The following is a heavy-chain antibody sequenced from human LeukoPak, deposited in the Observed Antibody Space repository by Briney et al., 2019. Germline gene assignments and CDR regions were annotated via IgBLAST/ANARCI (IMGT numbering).Heavy chain of an antibody. CDR3: ARDKREGIAARPIDY. CDR1: GFTFTHSW. CDR2: IKQDGSEK. V-gene: IGHV3-7*01. D-gene: IGHD6-6*01. J-gene: IGHJ4*02. Sequence: GGSLRLSCAASGFTFTHSWMSWVRQAPGKGLEWVANIKQDGSEKYYVDSVEGRFTISRDNSKNTLYLQMNSLRAEDTAVYYCARDKREGIAARPIDYWGQGTLVTVSS.